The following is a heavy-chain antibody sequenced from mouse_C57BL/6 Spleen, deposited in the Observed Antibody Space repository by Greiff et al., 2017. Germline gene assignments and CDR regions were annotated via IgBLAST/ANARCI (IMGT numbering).Heavy chain of an antibody. J-gene: IGHJ2*01. CDR1: GYAFTNYL. Sequence: VQLQESGAELVRPGTSVKVSCKASGYAFTNYLIEWVKQRPGQGLEWIGVINPGSGGTNYNEKFKGKATLTADKSSSTAYMQLSSLTSEDSAVYFCARFHLSYFDYWGQGTTLTVSS. V-gene: IGHV1-54*01. CDR2: INPGSGGT. CDR3: ARFHLSYFDY.